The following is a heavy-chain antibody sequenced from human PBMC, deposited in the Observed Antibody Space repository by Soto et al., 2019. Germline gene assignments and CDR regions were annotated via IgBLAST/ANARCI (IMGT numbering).Heavy chain of an antibody. CDR3: AMNEGTDGYKFAY. Sequence: QVQLVQSGAEVKKPGSSVKVSCKASGGTFSTYDICWVRQAPGQGLEWMGGIIPLFGTANYAQKFQGRATIMGDESTRTAYMELRRLRSEETGVYYCAMNEGTDGYKFAYWGQGTLVTVSS. CDR2: IIPLFGTA. J-gene: IGHJ4*02. V-gene: IGHV1-69*01. D-gene: IGHD5-12*01. CDR1: GGTFSTYD.